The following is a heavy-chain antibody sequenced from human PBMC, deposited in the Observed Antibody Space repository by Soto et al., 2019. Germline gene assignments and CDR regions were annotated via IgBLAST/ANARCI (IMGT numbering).Heavy chain of an antibody. CDR2: ISAYNGDT. Sequence: GASVKVSCKASGYTFTSYGISWVRQAPGQGLEWMGWISAYNGDTNYAQKLQGRVTMTTDTPTNTAYMELRSLRSDDTAAYYCARGVAAVQVVDYWGQGTLVTVSS. CDR1: GYTFTSYG. J-gene: IGHJ4*02. V-gene: IGHV1-18*01. D-gene: IGHD6-13*01. CDR3: ARGVAAVQVVDY.